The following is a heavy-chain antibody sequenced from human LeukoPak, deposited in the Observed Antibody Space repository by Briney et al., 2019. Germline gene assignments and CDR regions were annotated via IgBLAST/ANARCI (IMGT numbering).Heavy chain of an antibody. CDR1: GGSISSHY. CDR3: APGQWELRTFDY. Sequence: SETLSLTCTVSGGSISSHYWSWIRQPPGKGLEWIGYIYYSGSTNYNPSLKSRVTISVDTCKTQFSLKMSSVTAADTAVYYCAPGQWELRTFDYWGEGTLVTVSS. D-gene: IGHD1-26*01. CDR2: IYYSGST. J-gene: IGHJ4*02. V-gene: IGHV4-59*11.